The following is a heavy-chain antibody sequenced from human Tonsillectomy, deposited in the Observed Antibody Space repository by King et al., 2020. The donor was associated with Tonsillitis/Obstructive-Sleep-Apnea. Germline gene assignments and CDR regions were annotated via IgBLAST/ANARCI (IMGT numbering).Heavy chain of an antibody. V-gene: IGHV3-30*04. D-gene: IGHD4-17*01. CDR1: GFTFSSYA. CDR2: ISYDGSNK. Sequence: VQLVESGGGVVQPGRSLRLSCAGSGFTFSSYAMHWVRQAPGKGLEWVAVISYDGSNKYYADSVKGRFTISRDNSKNTLYLQMNSLRAEDTAVYYCAEWGVTTGGYYFDYWGQGTLVTVSS. CDR3: AEWGVTTGGYYFDY. J-gene: IGHJ4*02.